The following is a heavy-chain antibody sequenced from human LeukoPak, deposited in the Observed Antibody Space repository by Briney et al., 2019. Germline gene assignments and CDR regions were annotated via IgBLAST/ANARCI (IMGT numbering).Heavy chain of an antibody. CDR3: ARGGSYCSGGSCEFDY. Sequence: SVKVSCKASGGTFSSYAISWVRQAPGQGLEWMGGIIPIFGTANYAQKFQGRVTITTGESTSTAYMELSSLRSEDTAVYYCARGGSYCSGGSCEFDYWGQGTLVTVSS. J-gene: IGHJ4*02. CDR1: GGTFSSYA. CDR2: IIPIFGTA. V-gene: IGHV1-69*05. D-gene: IGHD2-15*01.